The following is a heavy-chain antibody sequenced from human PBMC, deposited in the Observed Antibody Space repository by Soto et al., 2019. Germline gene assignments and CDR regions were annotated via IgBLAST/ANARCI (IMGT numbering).Heavy chain of an antibody. CDR3: ARDMTERVGNYYYYYGMDV. CDR2: IYTSGST. J-gene: IGHJ6*02. Sequence: LSLTCTVSGGSISSYYWSWIRQPAGKGLEWIGRIYTSGSTNYNPSLKSRVTMSVDTSKNQFPLKLSSVTAADTAVYYCARDMTERVGNYYYYYGMDVWGQGTTVTVSS. V-gene: IGHV4-4*07. D-gene: IGHD1-1*01. CDR1: GGSISSYY.